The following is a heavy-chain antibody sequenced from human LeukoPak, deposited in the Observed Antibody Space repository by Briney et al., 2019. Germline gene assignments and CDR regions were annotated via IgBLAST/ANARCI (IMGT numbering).Heavy chain of an antibody. CDR2: IYHSGST. CDR3: ARIWVIMIASWPLDV. D-gene: IGHD3-22*01. Sequence: PSETLSLTCTVSGGSISSGGYYWSWIRQPPGKGLEWIGYIYHSGSTYYNPSLKSRVTISVDRSKNQFSLKLSSVTAADTAVYYCARIWVIMIASWPLDVWGQGTTVTVSS. J-gene: IGHJ6*02. CDR1: GGSISSGGYY. V-gene: IGHV4-30-2*01.